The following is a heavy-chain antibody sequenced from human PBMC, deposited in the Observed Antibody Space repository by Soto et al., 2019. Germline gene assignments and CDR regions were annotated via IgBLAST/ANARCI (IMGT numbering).Heavy chain of an antibody. CDR3: ARAAPPRYSGYALDH. V-gene: IGHV1-2*02. J-gene: IGHJ4*02. CDR1: GYTFSDYY. Sequence: QVQLVWSGAEVKKPGASVKVACRASGYTFSDYYIHWVRQAPGQGLQWVGWINPNSGATEYAQKFQGRVTMTRDPSISTVYMEVTRLRSDDTALYFCARAAPPRYSGYALDHWGQGTRVTVST. D-gene: IGHD5-12*01. CDR2: INPNSGAT.